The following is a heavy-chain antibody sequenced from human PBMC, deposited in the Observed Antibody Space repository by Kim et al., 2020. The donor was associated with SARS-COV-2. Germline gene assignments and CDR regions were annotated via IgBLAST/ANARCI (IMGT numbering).Heavy chain of an antibody. Sequence: GGSLRLSCSASGLTFSSYAMHWVRQAPGKGLEYVSAISSNGGSTYYADSVKGRFTISRDNSKNTLYLQMSSLRAEDTAVYYCVKGDIGYYDFWSGYYTGLGGKDYGMDCWGQGATVTVSS. CDR2: ISSNGGST. CDR1: GLTFSSYA. V-gene: IGHV3-64D*09. J-gene: IGHJ6*01. CDR3: VKGDIGYYDFWSGYYTGLGGKDYGMDC. D-gene: IGHD3-3*01.